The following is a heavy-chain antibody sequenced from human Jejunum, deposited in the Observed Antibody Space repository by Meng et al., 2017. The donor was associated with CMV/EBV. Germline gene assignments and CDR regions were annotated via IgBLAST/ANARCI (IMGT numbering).Heavy chain of an antibody. D-gene: IGHD6-13*01. CDR1: GYTFTGHY. CDR3: ARDMTSTWYGGSDS. Sequence: SGYTFTGHYMHWVRQAPGQGLEWMGWINPQSGDTNYAQNFQGRVTLTRDKSISTAYMELSSLRSDDTAMYYCARDMTSTWYGGSDSWGQGTLVTVSS. CDR2: INPQSGDT. J-gene: IGHJ4*02. V-gene: IGHV1-2*02.